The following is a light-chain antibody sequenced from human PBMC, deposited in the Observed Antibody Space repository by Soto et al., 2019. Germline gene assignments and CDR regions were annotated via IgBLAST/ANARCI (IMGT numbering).Light chain of an antibody. V-gene: IGKV3-20*01. Sequence: EIVLTPSPGSPSLFPGEKTTLSCRASQTVGRNYVAWFQQKPGQAPRLLIYDASTRATGIPDKFGGSGSGTDFTLTISRLEPEDFAVYYCQQYVNSPITFGQGTRLEIK. CDR2: DAS. CDR1: QTVGRNY. J-gene: IGKJ5*01. CDR3: QQYVNSPIT.